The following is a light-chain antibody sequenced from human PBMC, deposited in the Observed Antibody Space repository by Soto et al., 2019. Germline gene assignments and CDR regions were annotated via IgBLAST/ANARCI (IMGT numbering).Light chain of an antibody. J-gene: IGLJ2*01. V-gene: IGLV1-40*01. CDR3: QSYDSSLSGHVV. CDR2: YND. CDR1: SSNLGSIFD. Sequence: QPVLTQPPSVSGTPGQRVTISCTGSSSNLGSIFDVQWYQQLPGTAPRLLIYYNDNRPSGVPDRFSGSKSGTSASLAITGLQADDEADYYCQSYDSSLSGHVVFGGGTKLTVL.